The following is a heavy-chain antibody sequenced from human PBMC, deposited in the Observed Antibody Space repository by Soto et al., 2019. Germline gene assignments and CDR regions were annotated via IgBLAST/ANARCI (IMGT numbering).Heavy chain of an antibody. J-gene: IGHJ4*02. CDR3: ARHTPAISISDN. D-gene: IGHD2-15*01. Sequence: SETLSLTCTVSGDSIRSTSYYWGWIRQPPGKGLEWIGSIYKSGTTYYNPSLKSRVTISVDTSKNQFSLKLSSVTAADTAVYYCARHTPAISISDNWGQGILVTVSS. CDR1: GDSIRSTSYY. V-gene: IGHV4-39*01. CDR2: IYKSGTT.